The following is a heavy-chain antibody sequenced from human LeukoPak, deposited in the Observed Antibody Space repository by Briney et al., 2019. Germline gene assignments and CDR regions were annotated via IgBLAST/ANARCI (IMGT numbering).Heavy chain of an antibody. V-gene: IGHV3-43*02. CDR2: ISGGGGSK. J-gene: IGHJ6*01. D-gene: IGHD6-19*01. CDR1: GFTFDDYA. CDR3: AKDIVGEQQWLVFEGMDV. Sequence: PGGSLRLSCAASGFTFDDYAMHWVRHAPGKGLEWVSLISGGGGSKYYADSVKGRFTISIDNSKNSLYLQMNSLRTEDTALYYCAKDIVGEQQWLVFEGMDVWGEGSTVTVCS.